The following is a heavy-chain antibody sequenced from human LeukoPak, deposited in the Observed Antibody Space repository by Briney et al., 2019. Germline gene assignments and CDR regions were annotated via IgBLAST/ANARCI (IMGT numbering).Heavy chain of an antibody. CDR3: ARDTGSGWPRGYFDY. CDR1: GYNFTSYW. J-gene: IGHJ4*02. Sequence: GESLKISCKDSGYNFTSYWIAWVRQMPGKGLEWMGIIYPGDSDTTYSPSFQGQVTISDDKSINTAYLQWSSLKASDTAIYYCARDTGSGWPRGYFDYWGQGTLVTVSS. CDR2: IYPGDSDT. V-gene: IGHV5-51*01. D-gene: IGHD6-19*01.